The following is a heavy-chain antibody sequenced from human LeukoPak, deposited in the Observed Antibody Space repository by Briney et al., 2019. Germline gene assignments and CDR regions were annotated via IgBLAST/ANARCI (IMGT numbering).Heavy chain of an antibody. D-gene: IGHD3-3*01. CDR3: VRDLRFIGGSNWFDP. V-gene: IGHV3-21*01. Sequence: GGSLRLSCATSGFIFSDYTMNWVRQAPGKGLEWVSSVSYTGTYTFYADSVKGRFTISRDNAKNSLYLQMDSLRVDDSALYYCVRDLRFIGGSNWFDPWGQGTQVIVSS. J-gene: IGHJ5*02. CDR1: GFIFSDYT. CDR2: VSYTGTYT.